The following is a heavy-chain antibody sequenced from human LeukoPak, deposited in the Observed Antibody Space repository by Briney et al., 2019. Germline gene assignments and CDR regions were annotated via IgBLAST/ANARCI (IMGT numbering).Heavy chain of an antibody. CDR2: IYTSGST. V-gene: IGHV4-61*02. CDR1: GGSISSGTYY. J-gene: IGHJ5*02. D-gene: IGHD3-10*01. CDR3: ARHSITMVRGVVYNWFDP. Sequence: PSETLSLTCTVSGGSISSGTYYWSWIRQPAGRGLEWIGRIYTSGSTNYNPSLESRVTLSVDTSKNQFALTLSSVTAADTAVYYCARHSITMVRGVVYNWFDPWGQGTLVTVSS.